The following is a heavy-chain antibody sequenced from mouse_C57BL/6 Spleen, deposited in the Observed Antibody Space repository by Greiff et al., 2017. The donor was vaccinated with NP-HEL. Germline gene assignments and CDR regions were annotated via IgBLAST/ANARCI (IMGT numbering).Heavy chain of an antibody. V-gene: IGHV2-2*01. CDR3: ARWSSPYYFDY. CDR1: GFSLTSYG. CDR2: IWSGGST. D-gene: IGHD1-1*01. Sequence: VQLVESGPGLVQPSQSLSITCTVSGFSLTSYGVHWVRQSPGKGLEWLGVIWSGGSTDSNAAFISRLSISKDNSKSQVFFKMNSLQADDTAIYYCARWSSPYYFDYWGQGTTLTVSS. J-gene: IGHJ2*01.